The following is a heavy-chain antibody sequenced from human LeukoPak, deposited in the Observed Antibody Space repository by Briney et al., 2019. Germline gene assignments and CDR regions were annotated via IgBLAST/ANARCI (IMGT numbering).Heavy chain of an antibody. V-gene: IGHV3-23*01. D-gene: IGHD3-3*01. CDR2: ISISGDDT. J-gene: IGHJ5*02. CDR1: GFFFTSHA. CDR3: VKGGVRKRTYNWFDP. Sequence: PGGSLRLSCAASGFFFTSHAMNWVRQPPGKGLEWVACISISGDDTYYGDSVKGRFTISRDNANNSLYLHMKSLRVDDTGVYYCVKGGVRKRTYNWFDPWGQGNLVTVSS.